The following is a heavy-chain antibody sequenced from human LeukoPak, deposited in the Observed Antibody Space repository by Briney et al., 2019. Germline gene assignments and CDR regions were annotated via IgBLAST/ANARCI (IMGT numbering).Heavy chain of an antibody. CDR2: ISWDGGST. Sequence: GGSLRLSCAASGFTFDDYTMHWVRQAPGKGLEWVSLISWDGGSTYYADSVKGRFTISRDNSKNTLYLQMNSLRAEDTAVYYCARERTTVTTEDAFDIWGQGTMVTVSS. CDR3: ARERTTVTTEDAFDI. J-gene: IGHJ3*02. CDR1: GFTFDDYT. D-gene: IGHD4-17*01. V-gene: IGHV3-43*01.